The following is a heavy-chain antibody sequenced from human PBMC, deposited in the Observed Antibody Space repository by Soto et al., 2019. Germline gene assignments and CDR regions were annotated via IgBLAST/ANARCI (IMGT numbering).Heavy chain of an antibody. J-gene: IGHJ4*02. Sequence: EVQLVESGGGLVQPGGSLRLSCVASGFTFSDHYMDWVRQAPGTGLEWVVRTKNKANSYTTKYAASVNGRFTISRDDSKISLYLQINSLETEDTAVYDCAGYSPDVKCGGDCGVSIRPPYILIYWGQGNLVTVS. CDR1: GFTFSDHY. CDR2: TKNKANSYTT. CDR3: AGYSPDVKCGGDCGVSIRPPYILIY. D-gene: IGHD2-21*02. V-gene: IGHV3-72*01.